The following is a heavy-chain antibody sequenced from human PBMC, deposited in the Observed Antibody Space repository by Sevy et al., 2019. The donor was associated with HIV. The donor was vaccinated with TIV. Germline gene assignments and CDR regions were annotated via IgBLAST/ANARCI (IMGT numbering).Heavy chain of an antibody. D-gene: IGHD4-17*01. Sequence: ASLKVSCKASGYTFTGYYMHWVRQAPGQGLEWMGWINPNSGGTNYAQKFQGRVTMTRDTSISTAYMELSRLRSDDTAVYYCARDQGATRLYYFDYWGQGTLVTVSS. J-gene: IGHJ4*02. CDR2: INPNSGGT. V-gene: IGHV1-2*02. CDR3: ARDQGATRLYYFDY. CDR1: GYTFTGYY.